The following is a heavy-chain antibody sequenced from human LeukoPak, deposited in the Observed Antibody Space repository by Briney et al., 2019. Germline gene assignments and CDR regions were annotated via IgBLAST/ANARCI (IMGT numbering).Heavy chain of an antibody. V-gene: IGHV3-33*01. Sequence: PGGSLRLSCAASGFTFSSYGMHWVRQAPGKGLEWVAVIWYGGSNKYYADSVKGRFTISRDNSKNTPYLQMNSLRAEDTAVYYCARGDYYDSSGYYSPDYWGQGTLVTVSS. D-gene: IGHD3-22*01. CDR3: ARGDYYDSSGYYSPDY. CDR2: IWYGGSNK. J-gene: IGHJ4*02. CDR1: GFTFSSYG.